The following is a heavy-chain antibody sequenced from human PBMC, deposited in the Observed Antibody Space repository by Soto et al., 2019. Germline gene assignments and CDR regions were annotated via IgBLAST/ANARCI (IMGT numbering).Heavy chain of an antibody. J-gene: IGHJ5*02. V-gene: IGHV1-46*01. CDR2: INPSGGST. D-gene: IGHD3-9*01. Sequence: GASVKVSCKASGYTFTSYYMHWVRHAPGQGXEWMGIINPSGGSTSYAQKFQGRVTMTRDTSTSTVYMELSSLRSEDTAVYYCARDGIDILTGYYPNWFDPWGQGTLVTVSS. CDR3: ARDGIDILTGYYPNWFDP. CDR1: GYTFTSYY.